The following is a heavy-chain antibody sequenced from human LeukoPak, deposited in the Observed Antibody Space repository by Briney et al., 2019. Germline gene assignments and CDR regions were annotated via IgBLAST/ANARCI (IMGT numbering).Heavy chain of an antibody. CDR1: GFTFSSYA. D-gene: IGHD6-13*01. Sequence: GGSLRLSCAASGFTFSSYAMSWVRQAPGKGLERVSAISGSGGSTYYADSVKGRFTISRDNSKNTLYLQMNSLRAEDTAVYYCAKDPVHSGPLAAAPRDPWGQGTLVTVSS. J-gene: IGHJ5*02. CDR2: ISGSGGST. V-gene: IGHV3-23*01. CDR3: AKDPVHSGPLAAAPRDP.